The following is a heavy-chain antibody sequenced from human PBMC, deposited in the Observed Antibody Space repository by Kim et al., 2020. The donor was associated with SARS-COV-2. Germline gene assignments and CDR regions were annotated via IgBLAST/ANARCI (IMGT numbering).Heavy chain of an antibody. J-gene: IGHJ4*02. CDR2: IWYDGSNK. D-gene: IGHD6-19*01. Sequence: GGSLRLSCAASGFTFSSYGMHWVRQAPGKGLEWVAVIWYDGSNKYYADSVKGRFTISRDNSKNTLYLQMNSLRAEDTAVYYCARDGRDSSGWWIDYWGQGTLVTVSS. CDR1: GFTFSSYG. V-gene: IGHV3-33*01. CDR3: ARDGRDSSGWWIDY.